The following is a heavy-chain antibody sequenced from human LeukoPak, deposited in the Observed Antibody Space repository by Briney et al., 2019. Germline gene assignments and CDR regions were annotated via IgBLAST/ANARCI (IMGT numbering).Heavy chain of an antibody. J-gene: IGHJ4*02. Sequence: KTGGSLRLSCAASGFTFSSYSVNWVRQAPGKGLEWVSSISSSSGYIYYADSVNGRFTISRDNAKNSLYLQMNSLRAEDTAVYYCARVWGRVNDYWGQGTLVTVSS. V-gene: IGHV3-21*06. CDR3: ARVWGRVNDY. D-gene: IGHD3-16*01. CDR1: GFTFSSYS. CDR2: ISSSSGYI.